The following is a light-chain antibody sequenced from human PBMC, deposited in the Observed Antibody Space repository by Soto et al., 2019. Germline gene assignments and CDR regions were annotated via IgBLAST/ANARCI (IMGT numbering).Light chain of an antibody. CDR1: ESGYSNF. CDR3: QEYGRSPGT. V-gene: IGKV3-20*01. Sequence: EIVLAQSPGTLSLSPGETTTLSCRASESGYSNFLARCQQKAGQAPRLVIYGASRRASGIPDRFSGSGSATDFSLTITSLLPEDCAVCFCQEYGRSPGTFGEVTKVEI. CDR2: GAS. J-gene: IGKJ1*01.